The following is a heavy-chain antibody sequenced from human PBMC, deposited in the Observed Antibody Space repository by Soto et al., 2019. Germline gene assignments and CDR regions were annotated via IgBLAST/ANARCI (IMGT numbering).Heavy chain of an antibody. V-gene: IGHV4-34*01. Sequence: QVQLQQWGAGLLKPSETLSLTCAVYGGSFSGYYWTWIRQPPGTGLEWIGEINHSGSTNYNPSLKCXVTTSVDTSKNQFSLKLTSVTAADTAVYYCARDNITGLFDYWGQGTLVTVSS. CDR3: ARDNITGLFDY. J-gene: IGHJ4*02. CDR2: INHSGST. D-gene: IGHD2-8*02. CDR1: GGSFSGYY.